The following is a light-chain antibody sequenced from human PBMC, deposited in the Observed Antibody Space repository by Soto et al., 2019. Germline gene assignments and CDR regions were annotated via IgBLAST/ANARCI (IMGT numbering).Light chain of an antibody. CDR3: QHYGSSPPLT. J-gene: IGKJ4*01. Sequence: IVLTQSPGTLSLSPGERATLSCRASQSVSSSHLAWYQQKPGQAPRLLMYGVSSRASGTPARFSGSGSGTDFTLSITRLEPEDFAVYYCQHYGSSPPLTFGGGTKVEIK. V-gene: IGKV3-20*01. CDR2: GVS. CDR1: QSVSSSH.